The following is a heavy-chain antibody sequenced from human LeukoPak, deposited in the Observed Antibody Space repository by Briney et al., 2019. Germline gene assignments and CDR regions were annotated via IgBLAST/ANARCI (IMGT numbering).Heavy chain of an antibody. CDR1: GGSISSGGYY. V-gene: IGHV4-30-2*01. D-gene: IGHD1-7*01. J-gene: IGHJ4*02. CDR2: IYHSGST. CDR3: ARDQRPGTIDY. Sequence: SETLSLTCTVSGGSISSGGYYWSWIRQPPGKGLEWIGYIYHSGSTYYNPSLKSRVTISVDRSKNQFSLKLSSVTAADTAVYYCARDQRPGTIDYWGQGTLVTVSS.